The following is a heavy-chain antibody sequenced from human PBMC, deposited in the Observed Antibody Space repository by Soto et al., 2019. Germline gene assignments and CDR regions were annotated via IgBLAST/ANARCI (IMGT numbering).Heavy chain of an antibody. Sequence: QVQLVQSGAEVKKPGSSVKVSCKTSGYIFTTYTMRWVLQAPEQRPEWMGWINAGNGNAKYSQTFQGRNTITWDTFASTVYMELGSLRSEDTAVYYCASVNRDLQYYSDNNDYDDAFEIWGQGKKVNVSS. CDR3: ASVNRDLQYYSDNNDYDDAFEI. CDR2: INAGNGNA. V-gene: IGHV1-3*01. CDR1: GYIFTTYT. J-gene: IGHJ3*02. D-gene: IGHD3-22*01.